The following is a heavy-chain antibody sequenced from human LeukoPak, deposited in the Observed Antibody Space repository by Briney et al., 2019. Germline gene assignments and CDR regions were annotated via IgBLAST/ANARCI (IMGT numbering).Heavy chain of an antibody. D-gene: IGHD2-2*01. CDR2: IRRKAYGGTT. Sequence: GGSLRLSCTASGFTFGDYAMSWVRQAPGKGLEWVGFIRRKAYGGTTEYAASVKGRFTISRDDSKSIAYLQMNSLKTEDTAVYYCTRDCRSTSCYGGVYYYYGMDVWGLGTTVTVSS. CDR3: TRDCRSTSCYGGVYYYYGMDV. V-gene: IGHV3-49*04. J-gene: IGHJ6*02. CDR1: GFTFGDYA.